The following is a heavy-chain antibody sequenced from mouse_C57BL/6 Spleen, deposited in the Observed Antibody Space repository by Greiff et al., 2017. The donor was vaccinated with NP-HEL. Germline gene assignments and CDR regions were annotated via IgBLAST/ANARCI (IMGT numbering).Heavy chain of an antibody. J-gene: IGHJ3*01. CDR1: GFTFSSYT. D-gene: IGHD2-1*01. CDR2: ISGGGGNT. Sequence: EVQGVESGGGLVKPGGSLKLSCAASGFTFSSYTMSWVRQTPEKRLEWVATISGGGGNTYYPDSVKGRFTISRDNAKNTLYLQMSSLRSEDTALYCCARRGIYYGNLWFAYWGQGTLVTVSA. V-gene: IGHV5-9*01. CDR3: ARRGIYYGNLWFAY.